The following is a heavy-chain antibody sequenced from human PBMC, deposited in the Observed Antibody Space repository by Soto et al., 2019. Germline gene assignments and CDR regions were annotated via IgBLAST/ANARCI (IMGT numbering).Heavy chain of an antibody. J-gene: IGHJ4*02. CDR2: IYYSGST. CDR3: ARRYAASFDY. Sequence: SETLSLTCTVSGGSISSYYWSWIRQPPGKGLEWIGYIYYSGSTNYNPSLKSRVTISVDTSKNQFSLKLSSVTAADTAVYYCARRYAASFDYWGQGTLLTVSS. D-gene: IGHD2-15*01. V-gene: IGHV4-59*01. CDR1: GGSISSYY.